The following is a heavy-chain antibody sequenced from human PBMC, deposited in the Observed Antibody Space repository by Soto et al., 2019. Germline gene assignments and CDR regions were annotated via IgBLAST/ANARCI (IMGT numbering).Heavy chain of an antibody. CDR1: GGSIRDYY. V-gene: IGHV4-59*08. CDR2: IYYTGTT. J-gene: IGHJ5*01. CDR3: TXLGGYYQAFXS. Sequence: SETLSLTCTVSGGSIRDYYWGWIRQSPGKGLEWIGYIYYTGTTKYNPSLKSRVTISVDSSKNQFSLKLDSVTAADTAVYYCTXLGGYYQAFXSWXXGXXVT. D-gene: IGHD3-22*01.